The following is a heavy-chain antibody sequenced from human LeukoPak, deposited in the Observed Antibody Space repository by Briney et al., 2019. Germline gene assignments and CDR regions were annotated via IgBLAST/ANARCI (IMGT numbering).Heavy chain of an antibody. D-gene: IGHD3-9*01. J-gene: IGHJ4*02. CDR1: GFTIKTYW. V-gene: IGHV3-7*01. CDR2: INEDGSDK. CDR3: ARAATFTYYDVLTGYFTTHAFDS. Sequence: QTGGSLRLSCAASGFTIKTYWMSWVRQIPGRGLEWVANINEDGSDKQYVDFAKGRFSISRDNAKNSLSLQMKSLTVEDTAVYFCARAATFTYYDVLTGYFTTHAFDSWGQGSLVTVSS.